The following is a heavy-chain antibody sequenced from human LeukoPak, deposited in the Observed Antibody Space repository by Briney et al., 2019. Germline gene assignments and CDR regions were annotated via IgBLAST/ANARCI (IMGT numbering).Heavy chain of an antibody. CDR2: IYYSGSS. V-gene: IGHV4-59*01. CDR3: ARGRLSDYTFWSGYKELDY. CDR1: GGSISPNY. D-gene: IGHD3-3*01. J-gene: IGHJ4*02. Sequence: PSETLSLTCIVSGGSISPNYWTWIRQSPGKGLEWIGYIYYSGSSDYNPSLKSRVTFSLDSSKNQFSPNLTSVTAADTAVYYCARGRLSDYTFWSGYKELDYWGQGTLVTVSS.